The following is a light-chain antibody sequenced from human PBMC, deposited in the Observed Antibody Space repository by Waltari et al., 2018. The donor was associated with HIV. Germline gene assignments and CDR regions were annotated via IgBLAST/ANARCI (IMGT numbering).Light chain of an antibody. J-gene: IGKJ4*01. CDR2: GAS. CDR1: QSDSASY. CDR3: QQYGGSLT. Sequence: SRRASQSDSASYVAWYQKKPGQAPSLLICGASSRVTAVPDRFSGSGSGTDFTLTISRLETKDCAVYYCQQYGGSLTFGRGTKVQIK. V-gene: IGKV3-20*01.